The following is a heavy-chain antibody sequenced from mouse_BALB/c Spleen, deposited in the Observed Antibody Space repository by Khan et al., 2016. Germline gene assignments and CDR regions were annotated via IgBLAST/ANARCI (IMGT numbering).Heavy chain of an antibody. Sequence: QIQLVQSGPELKKPGETVKISCKASGYTFTDYSMHWVKQTPGKGLKWMGWINTETGEPTYADDFKGRFAFSLETSASTAYLQITNRKNEDSATYFCARATLLRLLAYWGQGTLVTVSA. V-gene: IGHV9-2-1*01. CDR1: GYTFTDYS. D-gene: IGHD1-2*01. J-gene: IGHJ3*01. CDR3: ARATLLRLLAY. CDR2: INTETGEP.